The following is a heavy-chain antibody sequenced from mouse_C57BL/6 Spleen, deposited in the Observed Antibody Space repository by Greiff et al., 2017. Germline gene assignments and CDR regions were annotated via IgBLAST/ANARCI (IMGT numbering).Heavy chain of an antibody. D-gene: IGHD2-3*01. CDR2: INYDGSST. CDR3: ARVDGYYVSY. CDR1: GFTFSDYY. Sequence: EVKLMESEGGLVQPGSSMKLSCTASGFTFSDYYMAWVRQVPEKGLEWVANINYDGSSTYYLDSLKSRFIISRDNAKNILYLQMSSLKSEDTATYYCARVDGYYVSYWGQGTLVTVSA. J-gene: IGHJ3*01. V-gene: IGHV5-16*01.